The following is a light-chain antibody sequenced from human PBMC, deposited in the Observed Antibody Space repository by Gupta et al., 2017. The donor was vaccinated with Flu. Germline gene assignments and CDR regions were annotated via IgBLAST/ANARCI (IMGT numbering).Light chain of an antibody. J-gene: IGLJ1*01. CDR1: SSDVVGYNY. CDR2: DVS. Sequence: ITFACTGTSSDVVGYNYVSWYQQHPGKAPKLMIYDVSNRPSGVSNRFSGSKSGNTASLTISGLQAEDEADYYCSSYTSSSTAYVFGTGTKVTVL. V-gene: IGLV2-14*04. CDR3: SSYTSSSTAYV.